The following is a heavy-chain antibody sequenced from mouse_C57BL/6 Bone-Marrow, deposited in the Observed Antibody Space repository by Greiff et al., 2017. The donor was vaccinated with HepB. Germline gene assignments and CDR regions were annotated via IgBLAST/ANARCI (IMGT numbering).Heavy chain of an antibody. Sequence: QVHVKQPGTELVKPGASVKLSCKASGYTFTSYWMHWVKQRPGQGLEWIGNINPSNGGTNYNEKFKSKATLTVDKSSSTAYMQLSSLTSEDSAVYYCARSGRWLLRNAMDYWGQGTSVTVSS. CDR2: INPSNGGT. D-gene: IGHD2-3*01. V-gene: IGHV1-53*01. CDR1: GYTFTSYW. CDR3: ARSGRWLLRNAMDY. J-gene: IGHJ4*01.